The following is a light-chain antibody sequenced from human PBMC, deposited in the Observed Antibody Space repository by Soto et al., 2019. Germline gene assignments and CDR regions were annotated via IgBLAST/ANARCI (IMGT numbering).Light chain of an antibody. CDR1: QTINNNF. CDR3: QQYGSSPPYT. Sequence: EIVMTQSPGTLSLSPGERATLSCRASQTINNNFLGWYQQKPGQPPRLLIFAASRRATGIPDRFSGSGSRTDFTLTISRVEPGDFGVYYCQQYGSSPPYTFGLGTKLDIK. V-gene: IGKV3-20*01. CDR2: AAS. J-gene: IGKJ2*01.